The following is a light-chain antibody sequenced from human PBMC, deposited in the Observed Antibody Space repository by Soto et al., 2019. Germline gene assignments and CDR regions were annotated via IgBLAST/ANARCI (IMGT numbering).Light chain of an antibody. J-gene: IGKJ1*01. Sequence: EVVMTQSPATLSVSPGERATLSCMASQSVTSSYLAWWQQKPGQAPRLLIYGASSRATGIPDRFSGSGSGTDVTITISRLETEDGAVYFCQQYGSSPTTFGQGTKVDIK. CDR1: QSVTSSY. CDR2: GAS. CDR3: QQYGSSPTT. V-gene: IGKV3-20*01.